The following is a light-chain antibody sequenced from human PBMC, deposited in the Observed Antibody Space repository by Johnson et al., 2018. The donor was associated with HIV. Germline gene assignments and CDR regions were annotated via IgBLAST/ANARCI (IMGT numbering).Light chain of an antibody. Sequence: QPVLTQPPSVSAAPGQKVTISCSGSSSNIGNNYVSWYQQLPGTAPKLLIYDNNKRPSGTPDRFSGSKSGTSASLAISGLQTGDEADYYCGKWDSSLSAGGANYVFGTGTKVTVL. CDR2: DNN. CDR3: GKWDSSLSAGGANYV. V-gene: IGLV1-51*01. CDR1: SSNIGNNY. J-gene: IGLJ1*01.